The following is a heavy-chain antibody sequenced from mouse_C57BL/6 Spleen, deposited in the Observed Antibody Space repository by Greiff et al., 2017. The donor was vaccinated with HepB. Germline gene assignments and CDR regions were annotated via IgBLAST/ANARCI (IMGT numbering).Heavy chain of an antibody. V-gene: IGHV1-4*01. CDR3: ARRGTGGYFDV. Sequence: VQLQQSGAELARPGASVKMSCKASGYTFTSYTMHWVKQRPGQGLEWIGYINPSSGYTKYNQKFKDKATLTADKSSSTAYMQLSSLTSEDSAVYYCARRGTGGYFDVWGTGTTVTVSS. D-gene: IGHD3-3*01. CDR2: INPSSGYT. CDR1: GYTFTSYT. J-gene: IGHJ1*03.